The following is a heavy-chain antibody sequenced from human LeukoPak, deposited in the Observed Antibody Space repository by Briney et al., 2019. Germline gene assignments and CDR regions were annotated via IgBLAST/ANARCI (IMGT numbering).Heavy chain of an antibody. J-gene: IGHJ4*02. CDR1: GGTFSSYA. D-gene: IGHD1-26*01. CDR2: IIPIFGTA. V-gene: IGHV1-69*05. CDR3: ARGGTGLSTTDY. Sequence: SVKVSCKASGGTFSSYAISWVQQAPGQGLEWMGRIIPIFGTANYAQKFQGRVTITTDESTSTAYMELSSLRSEDTAVYSCARGGTGLSTTDYWGQGTLVTVSS.